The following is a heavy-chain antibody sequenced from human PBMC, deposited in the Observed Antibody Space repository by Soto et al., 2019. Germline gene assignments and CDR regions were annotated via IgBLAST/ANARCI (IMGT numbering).Heavy chain of an antibody. D-gene: IGHD2-2*01. CDR1: GGSFSGYY. J-gene: IGHJ4*02. Sequence: QVQIQQWGAGLLKPSETLSLTCGVYGGSFSGYYWSWIRQPPGKGLEWIGEIIHTGSTNHNPSLKSRVAISIDTSKKQFSLKLSSVTAADTAVYYCARTGQPPSDYWGQGALVTVSS. CDR2: IIHTGST. V-gene: IGHV4-34*12. CDR3: ARTGQPPSDY.